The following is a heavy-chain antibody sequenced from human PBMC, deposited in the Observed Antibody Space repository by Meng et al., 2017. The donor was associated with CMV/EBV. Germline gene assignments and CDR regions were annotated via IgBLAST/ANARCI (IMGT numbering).Heavy chain of an antibody. CDR3: ARESGSVGDY. J-gene: IGHJ4*02. V-gene: IGHV1-46*01. CDR1: GYTFTSYY. CDR2: INPSGGST. Sequence: GGEGRMPGAPVKGPGKASGYTFTSYYMHWVRQAPGQGLEWMGIINPSGGSTSYAQKFQGRVTMTRDTSTSTVYMELSSLRSEDTAVYYCARESGSVGDYWGQGTLVTVSS. D-gene: IGHD1-26*01.